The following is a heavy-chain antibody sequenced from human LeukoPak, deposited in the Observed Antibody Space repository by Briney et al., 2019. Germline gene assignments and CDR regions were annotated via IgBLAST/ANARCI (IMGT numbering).Heavy chain of an antibody. CDR1: GLTFSSYW. Sequence: AGGSLRLSCAASGLTFSSYWMSWVRQAPGKGLEWVANIKQDGSEKYYVDSVKGRFTISRDNAKNSLYLQMNSLRAEDTAVYYCARWANGYYYYMDVWGKGTTVTISS. V-gene: IGHV3-7*01. CDR3: ARWANGYYYYMDV. CDR2: IKQDGSEK. D-gene: IGHD2-8*01. J-gene: IGHJ6*03.